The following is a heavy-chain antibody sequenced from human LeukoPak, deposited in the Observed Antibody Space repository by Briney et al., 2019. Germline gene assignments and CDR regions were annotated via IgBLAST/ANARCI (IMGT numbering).Heavy chain of an antibody. CDR3: AKGKYNDD. CDR1: GFTFNNYA. J-gene: IGHJ4*02. D-gene: IGHD1-1*01. V-gene: IGHV3-23*01. CDR2: IGPNGGTT. Sequence: GGSLRLSCAASGFTFNNYAMTWVRQAPGKGLEWVSAIGPNGGTTYYADSVKGRFTISRDNSKNTLYLQMSSLRAEDTAIYYCAKGKYNDDWGQGTLLTVSS.